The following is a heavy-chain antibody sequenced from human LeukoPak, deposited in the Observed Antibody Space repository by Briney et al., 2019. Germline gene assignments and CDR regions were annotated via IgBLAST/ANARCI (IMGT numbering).Heavy chain of an antibody. CDR2: IYYSGST. J-gene: IGHJ4*02. Sequence: SETLSLTCTVSGGSISSYYWSWIRLPPGKGLEWIGYIYYSGSTNYNPSLKSRVTISVDTSKNQFSLKLSSVTAADTAVYYCARAVDTAMRGEYYFDYWGQGTLVTVSS. V-gene: IGHV4-59*01. CDR3: ARAVDTAMRGEYYFDY. D-gene: IGHD5-18*01. CDR1: GGSISSYY.